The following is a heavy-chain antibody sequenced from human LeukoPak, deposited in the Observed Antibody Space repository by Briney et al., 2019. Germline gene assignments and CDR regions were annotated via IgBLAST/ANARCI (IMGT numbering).Heavy chain of an antibody. J-gene: IGHJ4*02. D-gene: IGHD5-12*01. CDR1: GGSISSYY. Sequence: PSETLSLTCTVSGGSISSYYWSWIRQPAGKGLEWIGRIYTSGSTNYNPSLKSRATMSVDTSKNQFSLKLSSVTAADTAVYYCAYSGYDTPFDYWGQGTLVTVSS. V-gene: IGHV4-4*07. CDR3: AYSGYDTPFDY. CDR2: IYTSGST.